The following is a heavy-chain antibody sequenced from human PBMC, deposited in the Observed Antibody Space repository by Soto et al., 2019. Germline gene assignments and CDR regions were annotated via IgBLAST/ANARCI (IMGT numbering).Heavy chain of an antibody. V-gene: IGHV3-30*03. J-gene: IGHJ6*03. CDR2: ISYDGSNK. CDR1: GFTFSSYG. Sequence: GGSLRLSCAASGFTFSSYGMHWVRQAPGKGLEWVAVISYDGSNKYYADSVKGRFTISRDNSKNTLYLQMNSLRAEDTAVYYCVWDGYYYKDVWGKGTTVTVAS. CDR3: VWDGYYYKDV. D-gene: IGHD1-26*01.